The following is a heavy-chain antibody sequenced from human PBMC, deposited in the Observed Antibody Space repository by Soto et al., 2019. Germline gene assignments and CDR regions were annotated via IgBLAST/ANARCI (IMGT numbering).Heavy chain of an antibody. CDR2: ISWNSGSI. V-gene: IGHV3-9*01. J-gene: IGHJ6*02. CDR1: GFTFDDYA. Sequence: GGSLRLSCAASGFTFDDYAMHWVRQAPGKGLEWVSGISWNSGSIGYADSVKGRFTISRDNAKNSLYLQMNSLRAEDTAVYYCARDNYYGSVPAHYYGMDVWGQGTTVTVSS. CDR3: ARDNYYGSVPAHYYGMDV. D-gene: IGHD3-10*01.